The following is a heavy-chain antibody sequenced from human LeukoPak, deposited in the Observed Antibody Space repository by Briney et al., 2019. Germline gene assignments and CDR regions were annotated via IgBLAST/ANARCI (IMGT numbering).Heavy chain of an antibody. Sequence: PSETLSLTCTVSGDSFNSYYWSWIRQPPGRGLERIGYIYYSGSTNYNPSLKSRVTISVDTSKNQFSLKLSSVTAADTAVYYCARGPNTDSSGWYHFDYWGQGTLVTVSS. D-gene: IGHD6-19*01. CDR3: ARGPNTDSSGWYHFDY. CDR1: GDSFNSYY. J-gene: IGHJ4*02. CDR2: IYYSGST. V-gene: IGHV4-59*01.